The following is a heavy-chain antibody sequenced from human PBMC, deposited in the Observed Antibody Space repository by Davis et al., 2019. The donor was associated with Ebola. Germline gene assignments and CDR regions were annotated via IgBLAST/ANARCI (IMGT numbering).Heavy chain of an antibody. D-gene: IGHD4-17*01. Sequence: GGSLRLSCAASGFTFSSYGMHWVRQAPGKGLEWVAVIWYDGSNKYYADSVKGRFTISRDNSKNTLYLQMNSLRAEDTAVYYCARGPTVTTHWYFDLWGRGTLVTVSS. CDR3: ARGPTVTTHWYFDL. CDR2: IWYDGSNK. CDR1: GFTFSSYG. V-gene: IGHV3-33*01. J-gene: IGHJ2*01.